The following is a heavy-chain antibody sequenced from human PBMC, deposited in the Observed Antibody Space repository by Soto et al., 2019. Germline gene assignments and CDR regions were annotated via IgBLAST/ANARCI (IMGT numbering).Heavy chain of an antibody. CDR1: GYTFTGYY. D-gene: IGHD6-19*01. CDR2: INPNSGGT. CDR3: ARDSLAVAGGDRINFDD. V-gene: IGHV1-2*02. Sequence: ASVKVSCKASGYTFTGYYMHWVRQAPGQGLEWMGWINPNSGGTNYAQKFQGRVTMTRDTSISTAYMELSRLRSDDTAVYYCARDSLAVAGGDRINFDDWGQGTMVTVSS. J-gene: IGHJ4*02.